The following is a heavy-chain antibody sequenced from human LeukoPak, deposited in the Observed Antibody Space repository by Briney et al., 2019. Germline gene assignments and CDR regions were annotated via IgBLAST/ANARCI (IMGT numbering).Heavy chain of an antibody. Sequence: GGSLRLSCAASGFTFSTYSMNWVRQAPGKGLEWVSYISSSSSTIYYADSVKGRFTISRDNAKNSLYLQVNSLRAEDTAVYYCARGPNSNWSGLDFWGQGTLVTVSS. CDR1: GFTFSTYS. CDR2: ISSSSSTI. CDR3: ARGPNSNWSGLDF. D-gene: IGHD6-6*01. J-gene: IGHJ4*02. V-gene: IGHV3-48*01.